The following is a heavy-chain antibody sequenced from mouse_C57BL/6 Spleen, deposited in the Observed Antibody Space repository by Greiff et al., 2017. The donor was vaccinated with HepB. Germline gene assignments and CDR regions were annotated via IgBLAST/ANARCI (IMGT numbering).Heavy chain of an antibody. CDR3: VGFDYDGTWFAY. CDR2: IHPNSGST. CDR1: GYTFTSYW. V-gene: IGHV1-64*01. D-gene: IGHD2-4*01. Sequence: VQLQQPGAELVKPGASVKLSCKASGYTFTSYWMHWVKQRPGQGLEWIGMIHPNSGSTNYNEKFKSKATLTVDKSSSTAYMQLSSLTSEDSAVYYCVGFDYDGTWFAYWGQGTLVTVSA. J-gene: IGHJ3*01.